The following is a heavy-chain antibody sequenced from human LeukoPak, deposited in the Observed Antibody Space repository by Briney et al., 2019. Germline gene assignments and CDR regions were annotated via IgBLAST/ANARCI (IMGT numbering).Heavy chain of an antibody. D-gene: IGHD6-13*01. CDR3: ASAGSIAAAGMFFDY. V-gene: IGHV1-69*13. CDR2: IIPIFGTA. J-gene: IGHJ4*02. CDR1: GGTFSSYA. Sequence: SVKVSCKASGGTFSSYATSWVRQAPGQGLEWMGGIIPIFGTANYAQKFQGRVTITADESTSPAYMELSSLRSEDTAVYYCASAGSIAAAGMFFDYWGQGTLVTVSS.